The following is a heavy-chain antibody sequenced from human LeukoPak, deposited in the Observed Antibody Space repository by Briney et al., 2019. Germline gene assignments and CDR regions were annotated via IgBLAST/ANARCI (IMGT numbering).Heavy chain of an antibody. D-gene: IGHD7-27*01. J-gene: IGHJ4*02. Sequence: KPSETLSLTCTVSGGSISSYYWNWIRQPPGKGLEWIAYIYYSGSTNYNPSLKSRVTISLDTSKNQFSLKLSSVTAADTAVYYCARDLPTIGRLGYLDYWGQGTLVTVSS. CDR2: IYYSGST. CDR1: GGSISSYY. CDR3: ARDLPTIGRLGYLDY. V-gene: IGHV4-59*12.